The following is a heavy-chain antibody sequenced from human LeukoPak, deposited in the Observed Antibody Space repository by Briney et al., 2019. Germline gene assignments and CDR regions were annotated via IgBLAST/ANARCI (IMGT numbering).Heavy chain of an antibody. CDR2: INAGNGIT. J-gene: IGHJ4*02. Sequence: GASVKVSCKASGYTFTSYAMHWVRQAPGQRLEWMGWINAGNGITKYSQKFQGRVTITRDTSASTAYMELSSLRSEDTAVYYCARDPGSGWYYFDYWGQGTLVTVSS. D-gene: IGHD6-19*01. CDR1: GYTFTSYA. CDR3: ARDPGSGWYYFDY. V-gene: IGHV1-3*01.